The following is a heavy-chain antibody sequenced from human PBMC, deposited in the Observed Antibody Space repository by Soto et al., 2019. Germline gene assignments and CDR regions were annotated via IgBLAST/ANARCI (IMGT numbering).Heavy chain of an antibody. CDR2: INHSGST. V-gene: IGHV4-34*01. D-gene: IGHD3-16*01. Sequence: PSETLSLTCAVYGGSFSGYYWSWIRQPPGKGLEWIGEINHSGSTNYNPSLKSRVTISVDTSKNQFSLKLSSVTAADTAVYYCARVWAPCTVEMADYYYYYGMDVCGQGTTVTVS. CDR3: ARVWAPCTVEMADYYYYYGMDV. J-gene: IGHJ6*02. CDR1: GGSFSGYY.